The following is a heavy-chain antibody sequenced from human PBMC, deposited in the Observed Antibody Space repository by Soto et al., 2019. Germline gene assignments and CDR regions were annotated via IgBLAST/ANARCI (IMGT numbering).Heavy chain of an antibody. CDR3: ARQIAAPRPVLGAFDI. J-gene: IGHJ3*02. Sequence: PSETLSLTCTVSGGSISSYYWSWIRQPPGKGLEWIGYIYYSWSTNYNPSLKSRVTISVDTSKNQFSLKLSSVTAADTAVYYCARQIAAPRPVLGAFDIWGQGTMVTVSS. V-gene: IGHV4-59*01. D-gene: IGHD6-13*01. CDR2: IYYSWST. CDR1: GGSISSYY.